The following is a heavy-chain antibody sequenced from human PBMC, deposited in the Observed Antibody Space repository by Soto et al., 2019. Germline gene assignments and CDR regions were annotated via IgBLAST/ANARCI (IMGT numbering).Heavy chain of an antibody. CDR1: GGTFSSYA. CDR2: IIPILGIA. D-gene: IGHD2-2*01. J-gene: IGHJ5*02. V-gene: IGHV1-69*04. Sequence: ASVKVSCKASGGTFSSYAISWVRQAPGQGLEWMERIIPILGIANYAQKFQGRFTITPDKSTSTAYMEMSSLRSEATAVYYCAREVGEAIVVVPAAPNWFDPWGHGTLVTVSS. CDR3: AREVGEAIVVVPAAPNWFDP.